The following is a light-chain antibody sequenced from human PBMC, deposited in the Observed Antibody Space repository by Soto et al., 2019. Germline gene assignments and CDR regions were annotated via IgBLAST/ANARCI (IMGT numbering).Light chain of an antibody. J-gene: IGKJ1*01. CDR2: DVS. V-gene: IGKV1-5*01. Sequence: IHITQSPSTLSAFLGDRVTLPFRASQTISRWLAWYQQKPGKAPKLLIYDVSSLEGGVPSRFSGSGSGTEFTLTISSLQPDDFATYYCQQYNTFWTFGQGTKVDIK. CDR3: QQYNTFWT. CDR1: QTISRW.